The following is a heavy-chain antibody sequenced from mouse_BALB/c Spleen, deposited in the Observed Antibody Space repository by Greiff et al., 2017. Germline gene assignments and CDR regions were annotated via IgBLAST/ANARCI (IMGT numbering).Heavy chain of an antibody. CDR1: GFTFSSYA. J-gene: IGHJ2*01. D-gene: IGHD1-1*01. Sequence: EVQVVESGGGLVKPGGSLKLSCAASGFTFSSYAMSWVRQTPEKRLEWVASISSGGSTYYPDSVKGRFTISRDNARNILYLQMSSLRSEDTAMYYCARGLNYYGSTYFDYWGQGTTLTVSS. CDR3: ARGLNYYGSTYFDY. CDR2: ISSGGST. V-gene: IGHV5-6-5*01.